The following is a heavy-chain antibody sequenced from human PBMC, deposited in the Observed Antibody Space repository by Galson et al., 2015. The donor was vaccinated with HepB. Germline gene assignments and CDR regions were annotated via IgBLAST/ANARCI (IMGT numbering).Heavy chain of an antibody. Sequence: SLRLSCAASGFTFSSYAMHWVRQAPGKGLEWVAVISYDGSNKYYADSVKGRFTISRDNSKNTLYLQMNSLRAEDTAVYYCARSQDDYGGNSVDYWGQGTLVTVAS. V-gene: IGHV3-30*04. CDR1: GFTFSSYA. CDR3: ARSQDDYGGNSVDY. J-gene: IGHJ4*02. D-gene: IGHD4-23*01. CDR2: ISYDGSNK.